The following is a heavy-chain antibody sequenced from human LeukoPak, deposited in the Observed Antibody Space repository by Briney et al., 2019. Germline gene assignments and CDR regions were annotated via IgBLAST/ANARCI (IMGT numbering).Heavy chain of an antibody. V-gene: IGHV4-39*07. CDR3: ARRVHSSSWSSYFDY. CDR2: IYYSGST. D-gene: IGHD6-13*01. Sequence: SETLSLTCTVSGGSISSSSYYWGWIRQPPGKGLEWIGSIYYSGSTYYNPSLRSRVTISVDKSKNQFFLKLSSVTATDTAVYYCARRVHSSSWSSYFDYWGQETLVTVSS. J-gene: IGHJ4*02. CDR1: GGSISSSSYY.